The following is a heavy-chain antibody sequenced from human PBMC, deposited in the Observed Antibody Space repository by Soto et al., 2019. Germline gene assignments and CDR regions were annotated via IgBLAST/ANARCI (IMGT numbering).Heavy chain of an antibody. D-gene: IGHD2-15*01. CDR1: GGSISSGGYY. CDR3: ARDRECSGGTCYNYFDY. J-gene: IGHJ4*02. Sequence: TLSLTCPVSGGSISSGGYYWSWIRQHPGKGLEWIGYIYYSGSTYYNPSLKSRVTISVDTSKNQFSLKLSSVTAADTAVYYCARDRECSGGTCYNYFDYWGQGTLVTVSS. V-gene: IGHV4-31*03. CDR2: IYYSGST.